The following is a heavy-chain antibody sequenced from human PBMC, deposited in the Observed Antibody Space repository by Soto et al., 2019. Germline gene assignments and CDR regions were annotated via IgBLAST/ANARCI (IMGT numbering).Heavy chain of an antibody. V-gene: IGHV4-39*01. J-gene: IGHJ4*02. D-gene: IGHD3-16*01. CDR2: IYYSGST. Sequence: SETLSLTCTVSGGSISSSSYYWGWIRQPPGKGLEWIGSIYYSGSTYYNPSLKSRVTISVDTSKNQFSLKLSSVTAADTAVYYCARHGGSQGYFDYWGQGTLVTVSS. CDR3: ARHGGSQGYFDY. CDR1: GGSISSSSYY.